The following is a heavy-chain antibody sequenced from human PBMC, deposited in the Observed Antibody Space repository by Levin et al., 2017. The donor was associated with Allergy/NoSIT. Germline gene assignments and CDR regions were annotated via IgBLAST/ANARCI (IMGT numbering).Heavy chain of an antibody. D-gene: IGHD3-10*01. CDR3: ARVPGITITQGGAFDI. J-gene: IGHJ3*02. V-gene: IGHV3-74*03. Sequence: GGSLRLSCAASGFTFSSYWMHWVRQAPGKGLVWVSYSNSDGSRTKYADSVKGRFTISRDNAKNTLYLQMNSLRVEDTAVYYCARVPGITITQGGAFDIWGRGTMVTVSS. CDR2: SNSDGSRT. CDR1: GFTFSSYW.